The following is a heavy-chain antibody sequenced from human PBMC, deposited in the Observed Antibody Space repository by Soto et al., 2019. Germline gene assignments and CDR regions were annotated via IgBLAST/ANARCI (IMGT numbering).Heavy chain of an antibody. CDR2: IIPIFGTA. J-gene: IGHJ6*02. CDR3: ARGRREMEATRTTYYYGMDV. D-gene: IGHD5-12*01. V-gene: IGHV1-69*13. CDR1: GGTFSSYA. Sequence: ASVKVSCKASGGTFSSYAISWVRQAPGQGLEWMGGIIPIFGTANYAQKFQGRVTITADESTSTAYMELSSLRSEDTAVYYCARGRREMEATRTTYYYGMDVWGQGTTVTVSS.